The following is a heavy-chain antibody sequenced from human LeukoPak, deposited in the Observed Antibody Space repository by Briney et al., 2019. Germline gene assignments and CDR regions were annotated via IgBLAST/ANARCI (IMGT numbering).Heavy chain of an antibody. D-gene: IGHD1-1*01. CDR3: ARDSIQTRYSWNDEGRKNWFDP. J-gene: IGHJ5*02. CDR1: GFTFIGYY. CDR2: INPSDGST. V-gene: IGHV1-46*01. Sequence: GASVKVSCKASGFTFIGYYVQWVRQAPGQGLGWMGIINPSDGSTKYAQKLQGRVTMTGDTSTSTVYMELSSLRSEDTAVYYCARDSIQTRYSWNDEGRKNWFDPWGQGTLVTVSS.